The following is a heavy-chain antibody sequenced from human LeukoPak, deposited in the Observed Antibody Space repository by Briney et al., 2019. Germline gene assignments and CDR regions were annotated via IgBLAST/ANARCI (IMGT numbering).Heavy chain of an antibody. Sequence: SETLSLTCTVSGGSISSRSYYWGWIRQPPGKGLEWIGNIYYDGSTYYNPSLKSRATISVDTSKNQFSLKLSSVTAVDTAVYYCARDRSRWDLLPFDYWGQGALVTVSS. CDR2: IYYDGST. CDR1: GGSISSRSYY. D-gene: IGHD1-26*01. CDR3: ARDRSRWDLLPFDY. J-gene: IGHJ4*02. V-gene: IGHV4-39*07.